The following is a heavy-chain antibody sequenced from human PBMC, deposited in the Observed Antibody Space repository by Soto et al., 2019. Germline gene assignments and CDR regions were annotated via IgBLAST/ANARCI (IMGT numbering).Heavy chain of an antibody. V-gene: IGHV4-39*02. CDR2: IYHGGST. Sequence: PSETLSLTCTVSGGSISTSGNYWGWIRQSPGKGLEWIGSIYHGGSTYYNPSLNSRVTLSIDMTNNHVSLILNSVTAADTAVYYCARVGPWVPYYYDSSPYTFENWFDPWGQGTLVTVSS. CDR1: GGSISTSGNY. CDR3: ARVGPWVPYYYDSSPYTFENWFDP. D-gene: IGHD3-22*01. J-gene: IGHJ5*02.